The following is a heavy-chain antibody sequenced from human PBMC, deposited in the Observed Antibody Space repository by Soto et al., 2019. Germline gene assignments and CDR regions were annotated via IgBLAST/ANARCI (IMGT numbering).Heavy chain of an antibody. J-gene: IGHJ4*02. CDR3: AGGHVLLWFRELSAFLD. CDR2: ISAYNGNT. CDR1: GYTFTSYG. D-gene: IGHD3-10*01. V-gene: IGHV1-18*01. Sequence: QVQLVQSGAEVKKPGASVKVSCKASGYTFTSYGISWVRQAPGQGLEWMGWISAYNGNTNYAQKLQGRVTMTTDTSTRPGYNEAGNPRTDDTAVYYCAGGHVLLWFRELSAFLDWGQGTLVTVSS.